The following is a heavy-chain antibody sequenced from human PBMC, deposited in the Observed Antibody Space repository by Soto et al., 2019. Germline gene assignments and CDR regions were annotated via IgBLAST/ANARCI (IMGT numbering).Heavy chain of an antibody. D-gene: IGHD1-20*01. V-gene: IGHV4-30-4*08. CDR1: GGSISSGDYY. CDR2: IYYSGST. CDR3: ARHNGPFYFGYHYDMDV. J-gene: IGHJ6*02. Sequence: SETLSLTCTVSGGSISSGDYYWSWIRQHPGKGLEWIGYIYYSGSTYYNPSLKSRVTISVDTSKNQFSLKLSSVTAADTAVYYCARHNGPFYFGYHYDMDVWAQGTTVPVS.